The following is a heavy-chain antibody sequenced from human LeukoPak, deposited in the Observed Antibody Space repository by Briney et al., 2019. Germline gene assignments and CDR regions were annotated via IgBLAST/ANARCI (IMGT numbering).Heavy chain of an antibody. CDR3: ARGVDYYGV. CDR2: IDYTGSS. D-gene: IGHD3-10*01. V-gene: IGHV4-59*01. CDR1: GNSISSYY. Sequence: SETLSLTCTVSGNSISSYYWNWIRQPPGKGLEWIGYIDYTGSSNYNPSLKSRVSISVDTSKNQLSLKLSSVTAADTAVYYCARGVDYYGVWGQGTLVTVSS. J-gene: IGHJ4*02.